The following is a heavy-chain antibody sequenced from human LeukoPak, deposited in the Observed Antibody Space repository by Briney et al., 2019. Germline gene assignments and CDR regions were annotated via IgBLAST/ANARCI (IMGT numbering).Heavy chain of an antibody. V-gene: IGHV3-23*01. CDR2: LSGSGGGT. CDR1: GITLSNYG. D-gene: IGHD3-10*01. CDR3: AKRGVVIRVFLVGFHKEAYYFDS. J-gene: IGHJ4*02. Sequence: GGSLRLSCAVSGITLSNYGMSWVRQAPGKGLEWGAGLSGSGGGTNYADSVQGRFTISRDNPKNTLYLQMNSLRAEDTAVYFCAKRGVVIRVFLVGFHKEAYYFDSWGQGALVTVSS.